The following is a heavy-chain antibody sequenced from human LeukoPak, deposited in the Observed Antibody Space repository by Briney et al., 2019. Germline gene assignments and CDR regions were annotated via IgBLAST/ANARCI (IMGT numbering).Heavy chain of an antibody. CDR1: GFTFSNAW. V-gene: IGHV3-15*01. CDR2: IKSKTDGGTT. J-gene: IGHJ4*02. CDR3: TTDLGGYFDWSPPYYFDY. D-gene: IGHD3-9*01. Sequence: GGSLRLSCAASGFTFSNAWMSWVRQAPGKGLEWVGRIKSKTDGGTTDYAAPVKGRFTISRDDSKNTLYLQMNSLKTEDTAVYYCTTDLGGYFDWSPPYYFDYWGQGTLVTVSS.